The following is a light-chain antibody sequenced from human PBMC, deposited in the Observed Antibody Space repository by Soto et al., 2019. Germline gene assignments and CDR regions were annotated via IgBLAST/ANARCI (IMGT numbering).Light chain of an antibody. J-gene: IGLJ2*01. V-gene: IGLV1-40*01. CDR3: QSYDSSLRLEV. CDR1: SSNIGAGYD. CDR2: GNS. Sequence: QPVLTQPPSVSGAPGQRVTISCTGSSSNIGAGYDVHWYQQLPGTAPKLLIYGNSNRPSGVPDRFSGSKSGTSASLAITGLQAEVEADYYCQSYDSSLRLEVFGGGTKLTVL.